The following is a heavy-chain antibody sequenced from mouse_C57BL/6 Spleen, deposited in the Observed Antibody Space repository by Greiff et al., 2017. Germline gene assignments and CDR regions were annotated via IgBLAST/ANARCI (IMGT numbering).Heavy chain of an antibody. D-gene: IGHD1-1*01. J-gene: IGHJ4*01. V-gene: IGHV1-15*01. CDR3: TSYYGSSYYAMDY. CDR2: IDPETGGT. Sequence: QVQLKQSGAELVRPGASVTLSCKASGYTFTDYEMYWVKQTPVHGLEWIGAIDPETGGTSYTQTVKGKAILTADKSSSTAYMELRSLTSEDSAVYYCTSYYGSSYYAMDYWGQGTSVTVSS. CDR1: GYTFTDYE.